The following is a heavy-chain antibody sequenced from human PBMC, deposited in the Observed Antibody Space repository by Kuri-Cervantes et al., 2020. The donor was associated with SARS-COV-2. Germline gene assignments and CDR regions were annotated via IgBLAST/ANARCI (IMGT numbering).Heavy chain of an antibody. V-gene: IGHV1-24*01. J-gene: IGHJ3*02. CDR3: ARGPLRGVIWIDAFDI. D-gene: IGHD3-10*01. Sequence: ASVQVSCKVSGCTLTELSMHWVRQAPGKRLEWMGGFDPEDGETIYAQKFQGRVTMTEDTSTDTAYMELRSLRSDDTAVYYCARGPLRGVIWIDAFDIWGQGTMVTVSS. CDR1: GCTLTELS. CDR2: FDPEDGET.